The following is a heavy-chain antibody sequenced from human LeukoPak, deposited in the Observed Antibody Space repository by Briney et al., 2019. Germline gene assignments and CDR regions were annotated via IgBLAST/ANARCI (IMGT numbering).Heavy chain of an antibody. CDR3: ARVMIVVVPAAMNYYYYYMDV. CDR1: GGSISSGDYY. Sequence: PSETLSLTCTVSGGSISSGDYYWSWIRQPPGKGLEWIGYIYYSGSTYYNPSLKSRVTISVDTSKNQFSLKLSSVTAADTAVYYCARVMIVVVPAAMNYYYYYMDVWGKGTTVAVSS. V-gene: IGHV4-30-4*01. J-gene: IGHJ6*03. D-gene: IGHD2-2*01. CDR2: IYYSGST.